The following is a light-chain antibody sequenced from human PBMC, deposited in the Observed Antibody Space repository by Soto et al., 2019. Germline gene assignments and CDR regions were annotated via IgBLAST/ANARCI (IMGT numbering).Light chain of an antibody. Sequence: EVVLTQSPGTLSLSPGARATLSCRTSQSVVNYQLAWYRQKPGQAPRLLIYNTFHRATGIPDRFSGTGSETDFTLTISGLEPEDFAVYHCQQYGALPPTFGQGTRVEIK. J-gene: IGKJ1*01. CDR1: QSVVNYQ. CDR3: QQYGALPPT. V-gene: IGKV3-20*01. CDR2: NTF.